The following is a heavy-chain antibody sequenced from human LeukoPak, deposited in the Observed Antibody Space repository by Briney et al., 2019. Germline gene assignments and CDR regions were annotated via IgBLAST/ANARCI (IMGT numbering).Heavy chain of an antibody. V-gene: IGHV4-59*01. CDR3: AREASWYWFDP. J-gene: IGHJ5*02. CDR2: IYYSGST. Sequence: SETLSLTCTVSGGSISSYYWSWIRQPPGKGLEWIGYIYYSGSTNYNPSLKSRVTISVDTSKNQFSLKLSSVTAADTAVYYCAREASWYWFDPWGQGTLVTVSS. CDR1: GGSISSYY. D-gene: IGHD6-13*01.